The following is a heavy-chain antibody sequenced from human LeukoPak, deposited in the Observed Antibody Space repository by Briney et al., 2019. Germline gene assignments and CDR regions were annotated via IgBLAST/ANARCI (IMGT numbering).Heavy chain of an antibody. CDR1: GGSISSYY. D-gene: IGHD6-19*01. CDR3: ARGTYSSGSPTDY. Sequence: SETLSLTCTVSGGSISSYYWSWIRQPPGKGLEWIGEINHSGSTNYNPSLKSRVTISVDTSKNQFSLKLSSVTAADTAVYYCARGTYSSGSPTDYWGQGTLVTVSS. V-gene: IGHV4-34*01. J-gene: IGHJ4*02. CDR2: INHSGST.